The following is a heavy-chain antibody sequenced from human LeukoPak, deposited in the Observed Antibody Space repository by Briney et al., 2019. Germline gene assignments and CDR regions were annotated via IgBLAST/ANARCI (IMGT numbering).Heavy chain of an antibody. D-gene: IGHD6-19*01. CDR1: GFTFSNAW. CDR2: IKSKSDGGTT. J-gene: IGHJ4*02. CDR3: TTDLWIAEAGSG. Sequence: GGSLRLSCAASGFTFSNAWMSWVRQAPGKGLEWVGRIKSKSDGGTTDYAAPVKGRFTISRDDSKNTLYLQMNSLKTEDTAVYYCTTDLWIAEAGSGWGQGTLVTVSS. V-gene: IGHV3-15*01.